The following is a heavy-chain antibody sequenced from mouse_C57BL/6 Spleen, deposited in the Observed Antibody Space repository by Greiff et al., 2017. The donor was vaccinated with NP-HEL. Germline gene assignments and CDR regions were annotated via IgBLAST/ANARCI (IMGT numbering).Heavy chain of an antibody. D-gene: IGHD2-4*01. V-gene: IGHV1-15*01. J-gene: IGHJ3*01. Sequence: QVHVKQSGAELVRPGASVTLSCKASGYTFTDYEMHWVKQTPVHGLEWIGAIDPETGGTAYNQKFKGKAILTADKSSSTAYMELRSLTSEDSAVYYCTRTEIYYDYDGFAYWGQGTLVTVSA. CDR2: IDPETGGT. CDR3: TRTEIYYDYDGFAY. CDR1: GYTFTDYE.